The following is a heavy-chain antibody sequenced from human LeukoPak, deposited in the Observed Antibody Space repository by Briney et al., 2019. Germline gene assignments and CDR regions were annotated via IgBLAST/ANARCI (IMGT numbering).Heavy chain of an antibody. D-gene: IGHD1-7*01. CDR2: ISSNGGST. J-gene: IGHJ4*02. CDR3: ARVGDWNYPTPYFDY. Sequence: PGGSLRLSCAAPGFTFSSYAMHWVRQAPGKGLEYVSAISSNGGSTYYANSVKGRFTISRDNSKNTLYLQMGSLRAEDMAVYYCARVGDWNYPTPYFDYWGQGTLVTVSS. V-gene: IGHV3-64*01. CDR1: GFTFSSYA.